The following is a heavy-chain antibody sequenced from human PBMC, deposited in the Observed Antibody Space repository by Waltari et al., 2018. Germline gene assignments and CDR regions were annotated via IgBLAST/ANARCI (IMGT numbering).Heavy chain of an antibody. V-gene: IGHV3-23*01. CDR3: AKGAVVLMVYAHFDY. CDR1: GFTFSSYA. D-gene: IGHD2-8*01. CDR2: ISGSDGST. Sequence: EVQLLESGGGLVQPGGSLRLSCAASGFTFSSYAMSWVRQAPGKGLEWVSAISGSDGSTYYADSVKGRFTISRDNSKNTLYLQMNSLRAEDTALYYCAKGAVVLMVYAHFDYWGQGTLVTVSS. J-gene: IGHJ4*02.